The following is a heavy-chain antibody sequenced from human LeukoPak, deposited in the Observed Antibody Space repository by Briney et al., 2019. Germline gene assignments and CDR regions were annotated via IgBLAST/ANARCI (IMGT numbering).Heavy chain of an antibody. Sequence: GGSLRLSCAASGFTFSSYWMSWVRQAPGKGLEWVANIKQDGSEKYYVDSVKGRFTISRDNAKNSLYLQMNSLRAQDTAVYYCARDLGCSSTSCSHFDYWGQGTLVTVSS. J-gene: IGHJ4*02. V-gene: IGHV3-7*01. CDR3: ARDLGCSSTSCSHFDY. D-gene: IGHD2-2*01. CDR2: IKQDGSEK. CDR1: GFTFSSYW.